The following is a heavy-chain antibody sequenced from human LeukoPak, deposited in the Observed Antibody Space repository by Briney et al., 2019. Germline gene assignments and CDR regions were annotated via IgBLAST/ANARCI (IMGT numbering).Heavy chain of an antibody. CDR2: IIPIFGTA. J-gene: IGHJ4*02. Sequence: SVKVSCKASGGTFSSYAISWVRQAPGQGLEWMGGIIPIFGTANYAQKFQRRVTITTDESTSTAYMELSSLRSEDTAVYYCARVVPLADGYDRAGYYFDYWGQGTLVTVSS. CDR3: ARVVPLADGYDRAGYYFDY. CDR1: GGTFSSYA. D-gene: IGHD3-22*01. V-gene: IGHV1-69*05.